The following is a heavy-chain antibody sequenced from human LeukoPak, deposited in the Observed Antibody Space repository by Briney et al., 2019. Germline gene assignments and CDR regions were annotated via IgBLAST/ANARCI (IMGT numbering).Heavy chain of an antibody. CDR2: ISSTGQTI. V-gene: IGHV3-48*03. CDR3: VQGGYDYSADY. Sequence: PGGSLRLSCAASGFILSGYEMNWVRQAPGKGLEWVSFISSTGQTIYYSDSVKGRFTISRDIAKSSLYLQMNSLRAEDTAVYYRVQGGYDYSADYWGRGALVTVSS. CDR1: GFILSGYE. J-gene: IGHJ4*02. D-gene: IGHD2-21*02.